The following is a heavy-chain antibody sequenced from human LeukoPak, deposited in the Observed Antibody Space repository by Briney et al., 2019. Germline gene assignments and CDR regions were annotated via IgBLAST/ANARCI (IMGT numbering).Heavy chain of an antibody. CDR1: GGSISSSSYY. Sequence: PSETLSLTCTVSGGSISSSSYYWGWIRQPPGKGLEWIGSIYYSGSTYYNPSLKSRVTISVDTSKNQFSLKLSSVTAADTAVYYCARDLVLQTFDIWGQGTMVTVSS. CDR3: ARDLVLQTFDI. CDR2: IYYSGST. J-gene: IGHJ3*02. V-gene: IGHV4-39*07. D-gene: IGHD1-7*01.